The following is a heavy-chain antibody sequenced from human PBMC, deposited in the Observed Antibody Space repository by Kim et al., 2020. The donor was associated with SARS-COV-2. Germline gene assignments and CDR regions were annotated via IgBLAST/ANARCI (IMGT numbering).Heavy chain of an antibody. J-gene: IGHJ6*02. V-gene: IGHV3-66*02. Sequence: GGSLRLSCAASGFTVSSNYMSWVRQAPGKGLEWVSVIYSGGSTYYADSVKGRFTISRDNSKNTLYLQMNSLRAEDTAVYYCARDRVVDTAMVQYYYGMDVWGQGTTVTVSS. D-gene: IGHD5-18*01. CDR3: ARDRVVDTAMVQYYYGMDV. CDR2: IYSGGST. CDR1: GFTVSSNY.